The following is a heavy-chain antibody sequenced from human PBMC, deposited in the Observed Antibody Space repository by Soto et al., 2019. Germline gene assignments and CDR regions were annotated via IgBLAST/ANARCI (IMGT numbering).Heavy chain of an antibody. CDR2: INPSGGNT. V-gene: IGHV1-46*01. J-gene: IGHJ4*02. CDR3: ARDNTNDDVWGSYPPHLDY. CDR1: GYTFTSYY. D-gene: IGHD3-16*02. Sequence: ASVKVSCKASGYTFTSYYMHWVRQAPGQGLEWMGIINPSGGNTNYAQKLQGRVTMTTDTSTSTAYMELRSLRSDDTAVYYCARDNTNDDVWGSYPPHLDYWGQGTLVTVSS.